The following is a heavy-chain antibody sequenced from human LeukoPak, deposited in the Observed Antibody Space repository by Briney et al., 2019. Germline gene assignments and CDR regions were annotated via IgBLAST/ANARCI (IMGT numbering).Heavy chain of an antibody. CDR3: ATGQISSWRSAFDY. Sequence: GGSLRLSCAASGLIFSSYAMSWVRQAPGKGLEWVSTISVNGGSTYYADSVKGRFTVSRDNSKNTLYLQMSSLRAEDTAIYYCATGQISSWRSAFDYWGQGTLVTVSS. CDR1: GLIFSSYA. CDR2: ISVNGGST. J-gene: IGHJ4*02. V-gene: IGHV3-23*01. D-gene: IGHD6-13*01.